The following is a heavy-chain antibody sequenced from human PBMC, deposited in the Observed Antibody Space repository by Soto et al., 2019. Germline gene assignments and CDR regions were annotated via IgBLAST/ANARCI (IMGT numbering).Heavy chain of an antibody. D-gene: IGHD3-22*01. Sequence: KAGGSLRLSCAASGFTFSSYSMNWVRQAPGKGLEWVSSINTISSYIYYADSVKGRFTISRDNAKNSLYLQMNSLRAEDTAVYYCARGVSDYYDSSGYYLTWGQGTLVTVSS. CDR1: GFTFSSYS. J-gene: IGHJ5*02. V-gene: IGHV3-21*01. CDR2: INTISSYI. CDR3: ARGVSDYYDSSGYYLT.